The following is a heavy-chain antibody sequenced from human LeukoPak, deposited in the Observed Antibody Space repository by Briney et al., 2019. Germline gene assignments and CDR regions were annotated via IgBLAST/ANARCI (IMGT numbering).Heavy chain of an antibody. CDR2: IYSSGST. V-gene: IGHV3-66*01. D-gene: IGHD3-16*01. CDR1: RFTVSSNY. CDR3: ARVRFGLSLDY. Sequence: GGSLRLSCAASRFTVSSNYMSWVRQAPGKGLEWVSFIYSSGSTYYADSVRGRFTISRDNSNNTLYLQMNSLRVEDTAVYYCARVRFGLSLDYWGQGTLVTVSS. J-gene: IGHJ4*02.